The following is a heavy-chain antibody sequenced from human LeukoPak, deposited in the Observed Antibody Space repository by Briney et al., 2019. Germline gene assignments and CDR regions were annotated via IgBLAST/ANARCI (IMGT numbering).Heavy chain of an antibody. CDR3: ARAGPYYYDSSGYNHFDY. D-gene: IGHD3-22*01. Sequence: GGSLRLSCAASGFTFSYYYMSWIRQAPGKGLEWVSYISSSGSTIYYADSVKGRFTISRDNAKNSLYLQMNSLRAEDTAVYYCARAGPYYYDSSGYNHFDYWGQGTLVTVSS. CDR1: GFTFSYYY. J-gene: IGHJ4*02. V-gene: IGHV3-11*01. CDR2: ISSSGSTI.